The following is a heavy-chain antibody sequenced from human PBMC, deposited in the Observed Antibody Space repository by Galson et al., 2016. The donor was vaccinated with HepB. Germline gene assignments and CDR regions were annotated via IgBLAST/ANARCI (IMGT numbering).Heavy chain of an antibody. V-gene: IGHV3-23*01. CDR1: GFTFSSYA. CDR3: AKKRLTTVKNNKWNYFDY. Sequence: SLRLSCAASGFTFSSYAMSWVRQAPGKGLEWVSAISGTGGSTYYEDSVKGRFTISRDNSKNTLYLQMNSLRAEDTAVYYCAKKRLTTVKNNKWNYFDYWGQGTLVTVSS. CDR2: ISGTGGST. J-gene: IGHJ4*02. D-gene: IGHD4-17*01.